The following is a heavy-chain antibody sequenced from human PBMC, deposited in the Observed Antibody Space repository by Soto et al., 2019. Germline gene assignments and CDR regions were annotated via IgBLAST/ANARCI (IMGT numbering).Heavy chain of an antibody. Sequence: PGGSLRLSCAASGFTFSDYYMSWIRQAPGKGLEWVSYISSSSSYTNYADSVKGRFTISRDNAKNSLYLQMNSLRAEDTAVYYCARDRSAWLGPIVGAHWGQGTLVTVSS. V-gene: IGHV3-11*06. CDR2: ISSSSSYT. J-gene: IGHJ4*02. CDR3: ARDRSAWLGPIVGAH. D-gene: IGHD1-26*01. CDR1: GFTFSDYY.